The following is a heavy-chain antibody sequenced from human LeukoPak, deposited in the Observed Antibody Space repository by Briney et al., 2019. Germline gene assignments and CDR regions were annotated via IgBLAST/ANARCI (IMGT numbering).Heavy chain of an antibody. CDR3: ARGGLGYCSSTSCFNWFDP. J-gene: IGHJ5*02. D-gene: IGHD2-2*01. CDR1: GGSFSGYY. V-gene: IGHV4-34*01. CDR2: INHSGST. Sequence: PSETLSLTCAVCGGSFSGYYWSWIRQPPGKGLEWIGEINHSGSTNYNPSLKSRVTISVDTSKNQFSLKLSSVTAADTAVYYCARGGLGYCSSTSCFNWFDPWGQGTLVTVSS.